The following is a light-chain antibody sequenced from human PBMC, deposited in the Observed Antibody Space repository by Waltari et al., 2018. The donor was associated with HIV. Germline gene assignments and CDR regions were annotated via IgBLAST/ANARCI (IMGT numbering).Light chain of an antibody. V-gene: IGLV3-1*01. CDR2: QDT. Sequence: SYDLTQPPSVSVSSGQTATVTCSGVNLGHKYVSWYQQRSGQSPVLVIYQDTKSPPGIPERFFGSTSENTATLTINETQPLDEAHYSCQAWDSGTIVFGGGTSLTVL. CDR3: QAWDSGTIV. CDR1: NLGHKY. J-gene: IGLJ3*02.